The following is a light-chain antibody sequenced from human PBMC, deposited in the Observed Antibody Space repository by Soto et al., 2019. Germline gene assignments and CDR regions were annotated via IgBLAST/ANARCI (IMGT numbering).Light chain of an antibody. CDR1: QSISVW. J-gene: IGKJ1*01. Sequence: DIEMTQSPSTLAASLGDRVTITCRASQSISVWLAWYQQKAGKAPNLLIYKASRLEGGVPSRFSGSGSETEYTLTISGLPPGDSETYYCQQYNSSSPTFGQGTKVDI. CDR2: KAS. CDR3: QQYNSSSPT. V-gene: IGKV1-5*03.